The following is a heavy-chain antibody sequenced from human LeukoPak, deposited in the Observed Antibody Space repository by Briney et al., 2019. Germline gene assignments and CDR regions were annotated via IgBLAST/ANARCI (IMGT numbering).Heavy chain of an antibody. CDR1: GFTFSSYA. D-gene: IGHD1-1*01. CDR2: IKRDGSQK. V-gene: IGHV3-7*01. CDR3: ARLGLEVGGPNWFDP. Sequence: GGSLRLSCAASGFTFSSYAMHWVRQAPGKGLEWVAHIKRDGSQKYYLDSVKGRFTISRDNAKNSLYLQMNSLRVEDTAVYYCARLGLEVGGPNWFDPWGQGTLVTVSS. J-gene: IGHJ5*02.